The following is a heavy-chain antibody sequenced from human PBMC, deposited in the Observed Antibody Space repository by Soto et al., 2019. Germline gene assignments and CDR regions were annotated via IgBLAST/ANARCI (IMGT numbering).Heavy chain of an antibody. D-gene: IGHD2-2*01. CDR2: IYYSGST. Sequence: SETLSLTCTVSGGSISSYYWSWIRQPPGKGLEWIGYIYYSGSTNYNPSLKSRVTMSVDTSKNQFSLKLSSVTAADTAVYYCARSVVPAAMFDYWGQGTLVTVSS. CDR1: GGSISSYY. CDR3: ARSVVPAAMFDY. J-gene: IGHJ4*02. V-gene: IGHV4-59*01.